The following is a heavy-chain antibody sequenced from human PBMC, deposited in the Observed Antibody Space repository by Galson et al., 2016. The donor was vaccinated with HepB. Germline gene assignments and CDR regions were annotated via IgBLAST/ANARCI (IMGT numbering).Heavy chain of an antibody. J-gene: IGHJ1*01. Sequence: SLRLSCAASGFTFGSYGMHWVRQAPGKGLEWVAVISYDASKKHYADSAKGRSTISRDKSKNTLYLQMNSLRAEDTAVYYCAKSPLMFFGELLGYFQHWGQGTLVTVSS. D-gene: IGHD3-10*01. CDR3: AKSPLMFFGELLGYFQH. V-gene: IGHV3-30*18. CDR2: ISYDASKK. CDR1: GFTFGSYG.